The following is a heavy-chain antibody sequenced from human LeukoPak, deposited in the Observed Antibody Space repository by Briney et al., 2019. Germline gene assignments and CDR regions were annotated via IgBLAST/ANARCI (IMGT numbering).Heavy chain of an antibody. J-gene: IGHJ3*02. V-gene: IGHV3-33*01. CDR2: IWYDGSKE. D-gene: IGHD3-22*01. Sequence: GGSLRLSCAASAFTFSSYGMHWVRQAPGKGLEWVAVIWYDGSKEYYADSVKGRFTISRDNSKNTLYLQMNSLRAEDTAVYYCARDYYDSSGYYFGAFDIWGQGTMVTVSS. CDR1: AFTFSSYG. CDR3: ARDYYDSSGYYFGAFDI.